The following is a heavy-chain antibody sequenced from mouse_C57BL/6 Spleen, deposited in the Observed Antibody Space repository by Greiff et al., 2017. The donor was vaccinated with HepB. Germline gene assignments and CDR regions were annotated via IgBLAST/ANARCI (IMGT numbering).Heavy chain of an antibody. CDR3: ARGGSYDGYSWFAY. D-gene: IGHD2-3*01. J-gene: IGHJ3*01. CDR1: GYTFTDYY. Sequence: QVQLQQSGAELVRPGASVKLSCKASGYTFTDYYINWVKQRPGQGLEWIARIYPGSGNTYYNEKFKGKATLTAEKSSSTAYMQLSSLTSEDSAVYFCARGGSYDGYSWFAYWGQGTLVTVSA. CDR2: IYPGSGNT. V-gene: IGHV1-76*01.